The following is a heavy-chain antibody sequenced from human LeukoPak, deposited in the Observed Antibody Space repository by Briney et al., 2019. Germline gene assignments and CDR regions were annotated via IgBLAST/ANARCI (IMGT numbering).Heavy chain of an antibody. CDR1: GFSFEDYA. CDR3: AREGLYYYGSGSYHY. D-gene: IGHD3-10*01. J-gene: IGHJ4*02. Sequence: HPGGSLRLSCAASGFSFEDYAMHWVRQGPGKGLEWVSGISWNSGSRGYADSVKGRFTISRDTAKNSLYLQMNSLRAEDTAVYYCAREGLYYYGSGSYHYWGQGTLVTVSS. CDR2: ISWNSGSR. V-gene: IGHV3-9*01.